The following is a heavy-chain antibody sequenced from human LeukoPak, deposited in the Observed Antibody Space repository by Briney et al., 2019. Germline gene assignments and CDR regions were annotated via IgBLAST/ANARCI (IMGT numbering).Heavy chain of an antibody. V-gene: IGHV1-8*01. CDR1: GYSFTSSD. Sequence: ASVKVSCKASGYSFTSSDINWVRQAAGQGLEWMGWINPNSGRTGYAQKFQGRVTMTANTSISTAYMELSSLRFDDTAVYYYARGRSGLAAAGTYDYWGQGTLITVSS. CDR3: ARGRSGLAAAGTYDY. J-gene: IGHJ4*02. D-gene: IGHD6-13*01. CDR2: INPNSGRT.